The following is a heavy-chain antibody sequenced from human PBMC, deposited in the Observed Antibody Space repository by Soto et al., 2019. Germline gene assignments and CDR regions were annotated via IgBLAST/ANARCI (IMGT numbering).Heavy chain of an antibody. CDR1: GFIFDDYA. CDR2: INWNGGTT. V-gene: IGHV3-9*01. CDR3: VNGGSAALIAAAGTGHDFDS. J-gene: IGHJ5*01. D-gene: IGHD6-6*01. Sequence: EVQLVEFGGDLVPPGRSLRLSCAASGFIFDDYAMHWVRQVPRTGLEWVSGINWNGGTTRYADSVEGRFAISRDNARNPRSLPMNRLRLQATALYDLVNGGSAALIAAAGTGHDFDSWGQGTLVTVSS.